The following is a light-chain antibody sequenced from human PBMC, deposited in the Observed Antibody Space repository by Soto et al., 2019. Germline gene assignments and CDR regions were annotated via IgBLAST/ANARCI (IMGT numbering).Light chain of an antibody. CDR2: DVT. CDR1: SSDIGAYDY. Sequence: QSALTQPASVSGSPGQSITISCTGSSSDIGAYDYVSWYQQHPGKAPKLMIYDVTNRPSGVSNRFSGSKSGSTASLTISGLQAEDEASYYCNSYTSSGALVFGGGTKVTVL. CDR3: NSYTSSGALV. V-gene: IGLV2-14*01. J-gene: IGLJ2*01.